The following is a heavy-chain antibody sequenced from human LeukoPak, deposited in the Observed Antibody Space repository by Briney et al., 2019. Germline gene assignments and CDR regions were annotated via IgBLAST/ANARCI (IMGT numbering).Heavy chain of an antibody. J-gene: IGHJ4*02. Sequence: PGGSLRLSCAASGFTFSSYSMNWVRQAPGKGLEWVSYISSSSSTIYYADSVKGRFTISRDNAKNSLYLQMNSLRAEDTAVYYCARDQGIVAPYYFDYWGQGTLVTVSS. CDR2: ISSSSSTI. CDR3: ARDQGIVAPYYFDY. D-gene: IGHD5-12*01. CDR1: GFTFSSYS. V-gene: IGHV3-48*01.